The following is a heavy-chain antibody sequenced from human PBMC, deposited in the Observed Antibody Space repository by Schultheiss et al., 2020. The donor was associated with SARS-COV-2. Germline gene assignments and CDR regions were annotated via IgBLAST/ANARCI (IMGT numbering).Heavy chain of an antibody. CDR2: INPSGGST. J-gene: IGHJ1*01. CDR3: AAGDSGGYFHH. Sequence: ASVKVSCKASGYTFTSYYMHWVRQAPGQGLEWMGIINPSGGSTSYAQKFQERVTITRDMSTSTAYMELSSLRSEDTAVYYCAAGDSGGYFHHWGQGTLVTVSS. CDR1: GYTFTSYY. D-gene: IGHD2-21*02. V-gene: IGHV1-46*01.